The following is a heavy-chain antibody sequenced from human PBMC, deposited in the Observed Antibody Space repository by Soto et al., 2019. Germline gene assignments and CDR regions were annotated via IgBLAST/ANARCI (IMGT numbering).Heavy chain of an antibody. Sequence: GGSLRLSCAASGFTFSSYAMSWVRQAPGKGLEWVSAISGSGGSTYYADSVKGRFTISRDNSKNTLYLRMNSLRAEDTAVYYCAKPPPGGYDYDYFDYWGQGTLVTVSS. CDR1: GFTFSSYA. CDR3: AKPPPGGYDYDYFDY. D-gene: IGHD5-12*01. V-gene: IGHV3-23*01. CDR2: ISGSGGST. J-gene: IGHJ4*02.